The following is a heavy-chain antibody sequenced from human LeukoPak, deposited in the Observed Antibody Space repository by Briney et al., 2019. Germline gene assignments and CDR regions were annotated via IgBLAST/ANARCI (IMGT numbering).Heavy chain of an antibody. CDR2: INPNSGGT. J-gene: IGHJ4*02. CDR3: ARHHFYPLRFGEVPFDY. Sequence: ASVKVSCKASGYTFTGYYMYWVRQAPGQGLEWMGWINPNSGGTNYAQKFQGRVTMTRDTSISTAYMELSRLRSDDTAVYYCARHHFYPLRFGEVPFDYWGQGTLVTVSS. CDR1: GYTFTGYY. D-gene: IGHD3-10*01. V-gene: IGHV1-2*02.